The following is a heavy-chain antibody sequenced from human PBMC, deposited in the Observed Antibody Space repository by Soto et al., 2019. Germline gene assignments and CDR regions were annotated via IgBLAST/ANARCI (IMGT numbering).Heavy chain of an antibody. Sequence: VQLVQSGAEVKKPGSSVKLSCKASGGTFNRYTISWVRQAPGQGLEWMGGIIPIFGTANYAQKFQGRVAIIADASTSAAYMELRSLRSEHPAVYCVALWEFRDGNNSKYNYSGMDVWAQGTTVTVSS. CDR1: GGTFNRYT. CDR2: IIPIFGTA. V-gene: IGHV1-69*01. J-gene: IGHJ6*02. CDR3: ALWEFRDGNNSKYNYSGMDV. D-gene: IGHD1-1*01.